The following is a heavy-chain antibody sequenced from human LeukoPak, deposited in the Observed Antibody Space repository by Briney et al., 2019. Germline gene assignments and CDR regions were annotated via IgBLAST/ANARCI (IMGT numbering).Heavy chain of an antibody. V-gene: IGHV1-2*02. D-gene: IGHD2-15*01. CDR3: ARDRRYCRGGSCYDWFEP. CDR2: INPNINSA. CDR1: GYSITGNY. Sequence: ASVQVSCKASGYSITGNYIHWVLHAPGQRLEWMVAINPNINSANYVQKFQGGVIMIGGRSISTAYMELSRLRSDVTAVYYCARDRRYCRGGSCYDWFEPWGQGTLVTVSS. J-gene: IGHJ5*02.